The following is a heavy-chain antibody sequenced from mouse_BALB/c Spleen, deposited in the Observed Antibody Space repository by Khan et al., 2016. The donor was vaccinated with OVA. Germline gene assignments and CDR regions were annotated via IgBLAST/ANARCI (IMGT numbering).Heavy chain of an antibody. CDR1: GYTFTNYG. J-gene: IGHJ4*01. CDR3: ARPTYFSYTLDY. V-gene: IGHV9-3-1*01. D-gene: IGHD2-10*01. CDR2: INTYTGEP. Sequence: QIQLVQSGPELKKPGETVKISCKASGYTFTNYGMNWVKKFPGKALKWMGWINTYTGEPTYADDFKGRFAFSLETSASTAYLQINNLKNEDTATXFCARPTYFSYTLDYWGQGTSVTVSS.